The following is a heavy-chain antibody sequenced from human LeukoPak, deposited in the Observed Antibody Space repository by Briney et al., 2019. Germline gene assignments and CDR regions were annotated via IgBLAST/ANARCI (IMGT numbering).Heavy chain of an antibody. CDR3: ARGRRDQYCSSTSCYPFFDY. V-gene: IGHV4-59*12. D-gene: IGHD2-2*01. CDR2: IYYSGST. CDR1: GGSISSYY. Sequence: SETLSLTCTVSGGSISSYYWSWIRQPPGKGLEWIGYIYYSGSTNYNPSLKSRVTISVDTSKNQFSLKLSSVTAADTAVYYCARGRRDQYCSSTSCYPFFDYWGQGTLVTVSS. J-gene: IGHJ4*02.